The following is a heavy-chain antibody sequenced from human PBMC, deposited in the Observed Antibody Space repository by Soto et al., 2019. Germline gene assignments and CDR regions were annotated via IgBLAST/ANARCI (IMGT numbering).Heavy chain of an antibody. J-gene: IGHJ3*02. Sequence: QVQLVESGGGVVQPGRSLRLSCAASGFIFSSYSMHWVRQAPGKGLEWVAIISNDGSNKDYVDSVKGRFTISRDNSNNTLSLRMNSLRAEDTAVYYWARDQFLDAFDIWGQGTMVTVSS. CDR2: ISNDGSNK. D-gene: IGHD2-21*01. V-gene: IGHV3-30-3*01. CDR3: ARDQFLDAFDI. CDR1: GFIFSSYS.